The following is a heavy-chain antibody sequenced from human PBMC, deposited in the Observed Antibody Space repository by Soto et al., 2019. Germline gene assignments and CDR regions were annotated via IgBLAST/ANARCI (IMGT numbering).Heavy chain of an antibody. V-gene: IGHV4-61*01. CDR1: GGSVSSGSYY. J-gene: IGHJ4*02. CDR2: IYYSGST. D-gene: IGHD3-22*01. CDR3: ARAGEDSSDYYHEYPGLDD. Sequence: SETLSLTCTVSGGSVSSGSYYWSGIRQPPGKGLEWIGYIYYSGSTNYNPSLKSRVTISVDTSKNQFSLKLSSVTAADTAVYFCARAGEDSSDYYHEYPGLDDWGQGTLVTVSS.